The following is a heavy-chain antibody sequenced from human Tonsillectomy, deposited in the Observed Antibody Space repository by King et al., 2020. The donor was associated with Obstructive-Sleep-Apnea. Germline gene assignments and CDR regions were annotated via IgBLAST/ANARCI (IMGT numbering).Heavy chain of an antibody. Sequence: QLQESGPGLVKPSQTLSLTCTVSGGSISSGGYYWSWIRQHPGKCLEWIGYIYYSGSTLYNPSLKSRVTISVDTSKNQFSLKLSSVTAADTAVYYCARKDSSGYTDAFDIWGQGTMVTVSS. D-gene: IGHD3-22*01. CDR1: GGSISSGGYY. CDR3: ARKDSSGYTDAFDI. J-gene: IGHJ3*02. CDR2: IYYSGST. V-gene: IGHV4-31*03.